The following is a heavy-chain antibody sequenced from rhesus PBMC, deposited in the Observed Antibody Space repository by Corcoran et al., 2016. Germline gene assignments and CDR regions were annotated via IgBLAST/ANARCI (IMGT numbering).Heavy chain of an antibody. V-gene: IGHV4-122*02. J-gene: IGHJ3*01. D-gene: IGHD4-23*01. CDR1: GYSISSGYG. CDR3: ARDRPNTVTTYYAFDF. Sequence: QLQLQESGPGLVKPSDTLSLTCAVSGYSISSGYGWSWIRQPPGKGLEWIGYISNNGNTRYHPSLKRRVTISRDTSKNQFSLRLKSVTAADTAVYYCARDRPNTVTTYYAFDFWGRGLRVTVSS. CDR2: ISNNGNT.